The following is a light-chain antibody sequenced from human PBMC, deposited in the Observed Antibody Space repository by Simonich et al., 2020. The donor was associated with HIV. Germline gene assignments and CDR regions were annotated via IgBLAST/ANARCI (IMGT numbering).Light chain of an antibody. CDR1: QSVSSN. J-gene: IGKJ2*01. Sequence: EIVMTQSPATLSVSPGERAALSCSASQSVSSNLAWYQQKPGQAPRLLIYAASTRATGIPARFSGSGSGTEFTLTISSLQSEDFAVYYCQQYNNWPYTFGQGTKLEI. CDR2: AAS. V-gene: IGKV3-15*01. CDR3: QQYNNWPYT.